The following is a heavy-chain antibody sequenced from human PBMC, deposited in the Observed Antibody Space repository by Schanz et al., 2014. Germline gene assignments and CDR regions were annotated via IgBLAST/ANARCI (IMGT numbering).Heavy chain of an antibody. Sequence: VQLVESGGGVVRPGGSLRLSCAASGFGFDDYAMSWVRQAPGKGLEWVALIWYDGSNEYYADSVKGRFTISRDNPKNTLYLQMNSLRAEDTAVYFCARDRAAGYYDSGMSYYYYGMDVWGQGTTVTVSS. CDR2: IWYDGSNE. V-gene: IGHV3-33*08. J-gene: IGHJ6*02. CDR1: GFGFDDYA. D-gene: IGHD3-10*01. CDR3: ARDRAAGYYDSGMSYYYYGMDV.